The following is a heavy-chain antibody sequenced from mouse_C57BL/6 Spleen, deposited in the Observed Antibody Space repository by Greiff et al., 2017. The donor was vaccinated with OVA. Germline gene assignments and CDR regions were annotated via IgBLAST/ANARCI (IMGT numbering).Heavy chain of an antibody. CDR1: GYTFTSYW. V-gene: IGHV1-50*01. CDR3: ARSKGDVSFDY. CDR2: IDPSDSYT. J-gene: IGHJ2*01. Sequence: QVQLQQSGAELVKPGASVKLSCKASGYTFTSYWMQWVKQRPGQGLEWIGEIDPSDSYTNYNQKFKGKATLTVDTSSSTAYMQRSSLTSEDSAVYYCARSKGDVSFDYWGQGTTLTVSS. D-gene: IGHD3-3*01.